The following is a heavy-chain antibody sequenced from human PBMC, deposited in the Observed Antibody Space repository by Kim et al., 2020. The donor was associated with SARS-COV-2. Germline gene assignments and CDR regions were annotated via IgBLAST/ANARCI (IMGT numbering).Heavy chain of an antibody. CDR3: ARGRAYDFWSGYRGGYYGMDV. CDR2: INHSGST. D-gene: IGHD3-3*01. Sequence: SETLSLTCAVYGGSFSGYYWSWIRQPPGKGLEWIGEINHSGSTNYNPSLKSRVTISVDTSKNQFSLKLSSVTAADTAVYYCARGRAYDFWSGYRGGYYGMDVWGQGTKVTVSS. J-gene: IGHJ6*02. V-gene: IGHV4-34*01. CDR1: GGSFSGYY.